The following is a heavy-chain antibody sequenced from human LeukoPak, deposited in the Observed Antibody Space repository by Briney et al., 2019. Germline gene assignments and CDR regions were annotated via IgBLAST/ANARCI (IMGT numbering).Heavy chain of an antibody. J-gene: IGHJ4*02. CDR1: GFTFSTYE. CDR3: ARGTIGGNPASAY. CDR2: IGTDGYS. V-gene: IGHV3-21*06. Sequence: GASLRLSCAASGFTFSTYEMNWVRQAPGKGLEWVSSIGTDGYSYSAVSVKDRFTISRDNAKSTLYLQMDSLTVEDAALYYCARGTIGGNPASAYWGQGTLVTVSS. D-gene: IGHD4-23*01.